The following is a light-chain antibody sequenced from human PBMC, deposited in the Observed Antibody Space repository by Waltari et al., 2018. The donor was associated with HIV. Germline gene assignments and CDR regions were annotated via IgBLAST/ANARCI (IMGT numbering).Light chain of an antibody. CDR3: GTWDSGKNVWV. J-gene: IGLJ3*02. CDR2: DNN. V-gene: IGLV1-51*01. CDR1: SSNIGNNY. Sequence: QSVLTQPPSVSAAPGQTVTISCSGSSSNIGNNYVSWYQQVTGAAPKLVLYDNNERPSGIRDRFSGSKSGTSATLDITGLQPGDEAEYYCGTWDSGKNVWVFGGGTKLTVL.